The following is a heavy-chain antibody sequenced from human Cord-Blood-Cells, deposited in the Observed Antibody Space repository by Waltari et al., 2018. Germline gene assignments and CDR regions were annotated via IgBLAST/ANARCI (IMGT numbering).Heavy chain of an antibody. CDR2: ISSSSSYM. V-gene: IGHV3-21*01. Sequence: EVQLVESGGGLVKPGGSLRLSCAASGFTSRSYSINWVRQAPGDGLEWVSSISSSSSYMYYADSVKGRFTISSDNAKNSLYLQRNSLRAEDTAVYYCARTSGSHDYWGQGTLVTVSS. J-gene: IGHJ4*02. CDR1: GFTSRSYS. D-gene: IGHD3-10*01. CDR3: ARTSGSHDY.